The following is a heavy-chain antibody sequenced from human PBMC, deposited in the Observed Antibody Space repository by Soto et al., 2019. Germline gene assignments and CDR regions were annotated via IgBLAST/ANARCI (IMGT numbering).Heavy chain of an antibody. D-gene: IGHD6-13*01. CDR1: GYTFTNFD. V-gene: IGHV1-8*02. CDR2: MNPGSGKT. J-gene: IGHJ5*02. Sequence: ASVKVSCKASGYTFTNFDISWVRQAAGQGLEWLGWMNPGSGKTGYTSKFQGRVAMTRDASTGTSHLELSSLTSDDTAVYYCARMASAGTLNWFDPWGQGTLVTVSS. CDR3: ARMASAGTLNWFDP.